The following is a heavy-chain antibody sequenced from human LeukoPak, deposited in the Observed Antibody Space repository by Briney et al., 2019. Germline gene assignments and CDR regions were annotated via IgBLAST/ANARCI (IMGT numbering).Heavy chain of an antibody. J-gene: IGHJ4*02. CDR1: GDSIISYY. CDR3: ARTWRYSYDY. CDR2: IYTSGST. Sequence: SETLSLTCTVPGDSIISYYWSWLRQPAGKGLEWIGRIYTSGSTNYNPSLKSRVTMSVDTSKNQFSLKLSSVTAADTAVYYCARTWRYSYDYWGQGTLVTVSS. V-gene: IGHV4-4*07. D-gene: IGHD5-18*01.